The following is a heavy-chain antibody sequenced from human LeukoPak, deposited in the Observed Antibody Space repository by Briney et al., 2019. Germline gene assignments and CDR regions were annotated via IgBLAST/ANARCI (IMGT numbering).Heavy chain of an antibody. CDR1: GGTLIGYD. V-gene: IGHV4-34*08. CDR2: INHSGST. J-gene: IGHJ5*02. Sequence: PSETLSLTCAVYGGTLIGYDWGWIRQPPGKGLEWIGEINHSGSTNYSPSLKSRVTISIDTSRNQFSLKVNSVTAADTAVYYCAMVLHHSGRPGPWGQGTLVTVSP. CDR3: AMVLHHSGRPGP. D-gene: IGHD6-13*01.